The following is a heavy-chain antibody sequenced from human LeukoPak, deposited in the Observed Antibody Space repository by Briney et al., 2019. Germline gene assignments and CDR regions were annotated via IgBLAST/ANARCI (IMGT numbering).Heavy chain of an antibody. CDR2: IDPSDSST. Sequence: GESLMISCQGSGCSFTTYYITWVRQMPGKGLEGMGTIDPSDSSTNYSPSFQGHVTISADKSISTAYLQWSSLKASDTAMYYYARRGYYDSVGAFDIWGQGTMVTVSS. CDR3: ARRGYYDSVGAFDI. J-gene: IGHJ3*02. D-gene: IGHD3-22*01. CDR1: GCSFTTYY. V-gene: IGHV5-10-1*01.